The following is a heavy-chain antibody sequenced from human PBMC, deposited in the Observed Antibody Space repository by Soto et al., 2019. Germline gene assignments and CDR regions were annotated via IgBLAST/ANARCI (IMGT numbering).Heavy chain of an antibody. CDR1: GGSISSSTYY. J-gene: IGHJ4*02. D-gene: IGHD3-10*01. CDR2: IYNSVYT. CDR3: ARYAGGTMEDH. V-gene: IGHV4-39*01. Sequence: PSETLSLTCTVSGGSISSSTYYWGWLRQPPGKGLEWIGSIYNSVYTHYNPSLKSRVTISADTSNNQFSLRLTSVTAADTALYYCARYAGGTMEDHWGQGILVTVSS.